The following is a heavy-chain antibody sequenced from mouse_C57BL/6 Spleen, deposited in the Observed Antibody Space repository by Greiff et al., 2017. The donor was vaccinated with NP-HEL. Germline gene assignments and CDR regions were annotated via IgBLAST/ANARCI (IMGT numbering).Heavy chain of an antibody. D-gene: IGHD1-1*01. CDR2: IDPNSGGT. CDR1: GYTFSSYW. V-gene: IGHV1-72*01. Sequence: QVQLKESGAELVKPGASVKLSCKASGYTFSSYWMHWVKQRPGRGLEWIGRIDPNSGGTKYNEKFKSKATLTVDKPSSTAYMQLSSLTSEDSAVYYCTREDYYPYYFDYWGQGTTLTVSS. CDR3: TREDYYPYYFDY. J-gene: IGHJ2*01.